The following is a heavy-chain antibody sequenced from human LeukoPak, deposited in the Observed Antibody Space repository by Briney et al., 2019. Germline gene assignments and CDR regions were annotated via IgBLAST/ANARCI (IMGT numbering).Heavy chain of an antibody. Sequence: GGSLRLSCAASGFTFSNAWMNWVRQAPGKGLEWVGRIKSKVEGGTTDYAAPVKGRFTISRDDSKNTLYLQMDSLKTEDTAVYYCTTAFFEGNYWGQGTLVTVSS. D-gene: IGHD3-3*01. CDR3: TTAFFEGNY. CDR1: GFTFSNAW. CDR2: IKSKVEGGTT. V-gene: IGHV3-15*07. J-gene: IGHJ4*02.